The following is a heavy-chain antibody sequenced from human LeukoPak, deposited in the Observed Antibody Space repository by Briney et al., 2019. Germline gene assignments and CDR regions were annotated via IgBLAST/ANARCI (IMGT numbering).Heavy chain of an antibody. CDR1: GFIFSSYG. V-gene: IGHV3-30*18. CDR2: ISYDGSNK. D-gene: IGHD3-10*01. CDR3: AKSVSITMVRGIDY. Sequence: GGSLRLSCAASGFIFSSYGMHWVRQAPGKGLEWVAVISYDGSNKYYADSVKGRFTISRDNSKNTLYLQMNSLRAEDTAVYYCAKSVSITMVRGIDYWGQGTLVTVSS. J-gene: IGHJ4*02.